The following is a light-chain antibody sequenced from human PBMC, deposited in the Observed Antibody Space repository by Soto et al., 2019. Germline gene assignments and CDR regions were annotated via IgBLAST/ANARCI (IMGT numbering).Light chain of an antibody. Sequence: QSALTQPASVSGSPGQSITISCTGTSSDVGDYNYVSWYQQHSGKAPKLMIYDVSNRPSGVSNRFSGSKSGNTASLTISGLQTEDEADYYCSSYTSSSTQWVFGGGTKLTVL. J-gene: IGLJ3*02. CDR1: SSDVGDYNY. CDR3: SSYTSSSTQWV. V-gene: IGLV2-14*01. CDR2: DVS.